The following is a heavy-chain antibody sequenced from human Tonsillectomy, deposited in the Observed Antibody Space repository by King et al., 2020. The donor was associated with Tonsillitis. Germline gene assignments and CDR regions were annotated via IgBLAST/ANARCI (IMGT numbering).Heavy chain of an antibody. V-gene: IGHV3-9*01. J-gene: IGHJ6*02. D-gene: IGHD3-22*01. Sequence: EWQLVQSGGGLVQPGRSLRLSCAASGFTFDDYAMHWVRQAPGKGLEWVSGISWNSGSIGVADSVKGRFTISRDNAKNSLYLQMNSLRAEDTALYYCARQWLSYYYGMDVWGQGTTVTVSS. CDR3: ARQWLSYYYGMDV. CDR2: ISWNSGSI. CDR1: GFTFDDYA.